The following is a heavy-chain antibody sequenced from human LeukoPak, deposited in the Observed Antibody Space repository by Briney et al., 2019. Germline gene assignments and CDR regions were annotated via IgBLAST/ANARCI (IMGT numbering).Heavy chain of an antibody. Sequence: GESLRISCKASGYSFTRYWISLVRPVPGEGLEWMGRIDPSDSYTNYSPSFQGHVTISADKSISTAYLQWRSLKASDTAIYYCARTYSIGWAFFDYWGQGNMVTVSS. CDR2: IDPSDSYT. D-gene: IGHD6-19*01. CDR1: GYSFTRYW. J-gene: IGHJ4*02. CDR3: ARTYSIGWAFFDY. V-gene: IGHV5-10-1*01.